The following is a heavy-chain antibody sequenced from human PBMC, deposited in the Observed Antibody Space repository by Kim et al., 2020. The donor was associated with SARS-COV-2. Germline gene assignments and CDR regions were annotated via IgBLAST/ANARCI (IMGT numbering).Heavy chain of an antibody. Sequence: ASVKVSCKASGYTFTSYDINWVRQATGQGLEWMGWMNPNSGNTGYAQKFQGRVTMTRNTSISTAYMELSSLRSEDTAVYYCARGGRWFGELSPYGMDVWGQGTTVTVSS. CDR2: MNPNSGNT. V-gene: IGHV1-8*01. CDR1: GYTFTSYD. CDR3: ARGGRWFGELSPYGMDV. J-gene: IGHJ6*02. D-gene: IGHD3-10*01.